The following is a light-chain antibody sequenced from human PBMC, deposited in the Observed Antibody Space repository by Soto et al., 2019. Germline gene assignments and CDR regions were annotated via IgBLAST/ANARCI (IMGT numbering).Light chain of an antibody. V-gene: IGKV1-9*01. J-gene: IGKJ2*01. CDR1: QGISSY. Sequence: DIQLTQSPSFLSASVGDRVTITCRASQGISSYLAWYQQKPGKAPKLLIYAASPLQSGVPSTFSGSGSGTEFTLTISSLQPEDFATYYCQQLNSYPPYTFGQGTKLEIK. CDR2: AAS. CDR3: QQLNSYPPYT.